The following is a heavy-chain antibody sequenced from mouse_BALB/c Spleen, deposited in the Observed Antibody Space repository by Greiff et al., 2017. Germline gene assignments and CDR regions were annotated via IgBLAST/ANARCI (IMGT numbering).Heavy chain of an antibody. D-gene: IGHD2-1*01. V-gene: IGHV5-17*02. Sequence: EVMLVESGGGLVQPGGSRKLSCAASGFTFSSFGMHWVRQAPEKGLEWVAYISSGSSTIYYADTVKGRFTISRDNPKNTLFLQMTSLRSEDTAMYYCARTDYYGNYYFDYWGQGTTLTVSS. J-gene: IGHJ2*01. CDR2: ISSGSSTI. CDR3: ARTDYYGNYYFDY. CDR1: GFTFSSFG.